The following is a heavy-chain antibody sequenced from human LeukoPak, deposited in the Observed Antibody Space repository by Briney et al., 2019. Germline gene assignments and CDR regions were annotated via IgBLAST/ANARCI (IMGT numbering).Heavy chain of an antibody. Sequence: ASVKVSCKASGGSFSSYVITWVRQAPGQGLEWMGIINPSGGSTSYAQKFQGRVTMTRDTSTSTVYMELSSLRSEDTAVYYCARGGRYCSSTSCPFDYWGQGTLVTVSS. CDR2: INPSGGST. CDR1: GGSFSSYV. D-gene: IGHD2-2*01. J-gene: IGHJ4*02. V-gene: IGHV1-46*01. CDR3: ARGGRYCSSTSCPFDY.